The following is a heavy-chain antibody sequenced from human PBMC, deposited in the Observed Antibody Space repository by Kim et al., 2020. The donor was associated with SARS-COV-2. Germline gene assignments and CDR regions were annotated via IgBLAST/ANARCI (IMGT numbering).Heavy chain of an antibody. Sequence: GGSLRLSCAASGFTFSSYGMHWVRQAPGKGLEWVAVIWYDGSNKYYADSVKGRFTISRDNSKNTLYLQMNSLRAEDTAVYYCARDMWRCSSTSCYSLVSYYYYGMDVWGQGTTVTVSS. CDR1: GFTFSSYG. CDR3: ARDMWRCSSTSCYSLVSYYYYGMDV. V-gene: IGHV3-33*01. D-gene: IGHD2-2*02. J-gene: IGHJ6*02. CDR2: IWYDGSNK.